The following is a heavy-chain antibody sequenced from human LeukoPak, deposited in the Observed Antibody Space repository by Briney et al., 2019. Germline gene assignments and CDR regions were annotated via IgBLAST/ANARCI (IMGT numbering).Heavy chain of an antibody. D-gene: IGHD3-22*01. V-gene: IGHV4-34*01. J-gene: IGHJ4*02. CDR1: GGSFSGYY. Sequence: SETLSLTCAVSGGSFSGYYWSWIRQPPGKGLEWIGEINHSGSTNYNPSLKSRVTISVDTSKNQFSLKLSSVTAADTAVYYCAREDYYDRSGYYYFDYWGQGTLVTVSS. CDR3: AREDYYDRSGYYYFDY. CDR2: INHSGST.